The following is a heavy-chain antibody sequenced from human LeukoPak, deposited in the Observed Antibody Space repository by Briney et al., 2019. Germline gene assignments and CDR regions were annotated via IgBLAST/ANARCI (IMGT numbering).Heavy chain of an antibody. CDR2: IIPIFGTA. V-gene: IGHV1-69*13. D-gene: IGHD1-26*01. CDR3: ARAVGATPYYYYYMDV. Sequence: SVKVSCKASGGTFSSYAISWVRQAPGQGLEWMGGIIPIFGTANYAQKFQGRVTITADESTSTAYMELSSLRSEDTAVYYCARAVGATPYYYYYMDVWGKGTTVTVSS. CDR1: GGTFSSYA. J-gene: IGHJ6*03.